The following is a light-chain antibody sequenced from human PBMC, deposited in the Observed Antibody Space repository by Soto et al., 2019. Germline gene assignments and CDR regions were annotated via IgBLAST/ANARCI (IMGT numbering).Light chain of an antibody. CDR3: QQSYNSPPIN. CDR2: AAS. CDR1: QNIFSS. Sequence: DIQMTQSPSSLSASVGDRVTITCRAGQNIFSSLNWYQQKPGKAPKLLIYAASSLQSGVPSRFSGSASGTDFTLIITSLQPEDFATYACQQSYNSPPINFGHGTRLEIK. J-gene: IGKJ5*01. V-gene: IGKV1-39*01.